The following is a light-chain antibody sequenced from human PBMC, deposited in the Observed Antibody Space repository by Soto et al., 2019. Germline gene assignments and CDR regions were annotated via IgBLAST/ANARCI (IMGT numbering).Light chain of an antibody. CDR2: GAS. Sequence: IVMKQSPDTLSMSPGERATLSCRASQSVSSNLAWYQQKPGQAPRLLIYGASTRATGIPARFSGSGSGTEFTLTISSLQSEDFAVYYCQQYNNWPFFTFGPGTKVDIK. V-gene: IGKV3-15*01. CDR1: QSVSSN. CDR3: QQYNNWPFFT. J-gene: IGKJ3*01.